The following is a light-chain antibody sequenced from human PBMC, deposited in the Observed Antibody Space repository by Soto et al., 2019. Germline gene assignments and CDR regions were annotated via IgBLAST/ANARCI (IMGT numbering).Light chain of an antibody. CDR2: DVS. J-gene: IGKJ4*01. V-gene: IGKV3D-15*01. CDR1: QSVSSN. Sequence: EIVMTQSPATLSVSPGERAILSCRASQSVSSNFAWYQQRPAQAPRLLIYDVSTRATGVPTRFSGSGSGTEFTLTISSLQSEDFAVYYCQQYHDWPLTFGGGTRVEIK. CDR3: QQYHDWPLT.